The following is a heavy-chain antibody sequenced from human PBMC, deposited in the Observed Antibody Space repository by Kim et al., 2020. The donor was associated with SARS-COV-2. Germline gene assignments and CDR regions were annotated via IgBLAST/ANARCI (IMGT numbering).Heavy chain of an antibody. J-gene: IGHJ6*02. D-gene: IGHD3-10*01. V-gene: IGHV4-34*01. CDR1: GGSFSGYY. CDR2: INHSGST. CDR3: ARANVGITMVRGVILTRDGMDV. Sequence: SETLSLTCAVYGGSFSGYYWSWIRQPPGKGLEWIGEINHSGSTNYNPSLKSRVTISVDTSKNQFSLKLSSVTAADTAVYYCARANVGITMVRGVILTRDGMDVWGQGTTVTVSS.